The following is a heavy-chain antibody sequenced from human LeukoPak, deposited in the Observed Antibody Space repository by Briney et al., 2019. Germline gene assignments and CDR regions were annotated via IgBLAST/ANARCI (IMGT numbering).Heavy chain of an antibody. CDR2: IKSKTDGGTT. CDR3: TTAQYSSGWYYFDY. CDR1: EFTFSNAW. V-gene: IGHV3-15*01. Sequence: PGGSLRLSCAASEFTFSNAWMSWVRQAPGKGPEWVGRIKSKTDGGTTDYASPVKGRFTILRDDSKNMLYLEMNSLKTEDTAVYYCTTAQYSSGWYYFDYWGQGTLVTVSS. D-gene: IGHD6-19*01. J-gene: IGHJ4*02.